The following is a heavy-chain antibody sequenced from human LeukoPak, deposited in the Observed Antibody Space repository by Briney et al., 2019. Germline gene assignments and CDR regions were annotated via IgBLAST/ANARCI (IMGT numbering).Heavy chain of an antibody. D-gene: IGHD5-18*01. V-gene: IGHV3-30*18. Sequence: GGSLRLSCAGSGFTFSNYAMTWVRQAPGKGLDWVAVISNDGSKTYYADSVKGRFTISRDNSKNTLSLQVSSLRTEDTAVYYCAKDRYSYAFEYSDSWGQGTLVTVSS. CDR2: ISNDGSKT. CDR1: GFTFSNYA. J-gene: IGHJ4*02. CDR3: AKDRYSYAFEYSDS.